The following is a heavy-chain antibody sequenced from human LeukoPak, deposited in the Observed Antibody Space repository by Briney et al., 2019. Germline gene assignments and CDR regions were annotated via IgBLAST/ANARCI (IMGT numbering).Heavy chain of an antibody. CDR2: ISAYEGNT. V-gene: IGHV1-18*01. Sequence: PRASVKLSCKASGYTFTSYAISWVRQAPGQGLEWMGWISAYEGNTNYAHTLQGRVTITTDKSTSTAYMELRSLRSDDAAVYYCATYSSGLDAFDIWGQGTMVTVSS. J-gene: IGHJ3*02. D-gene: IGHD3-22*01. CDR3: ATYSSGLDAFDI. CDR1: GYTFTSYA.